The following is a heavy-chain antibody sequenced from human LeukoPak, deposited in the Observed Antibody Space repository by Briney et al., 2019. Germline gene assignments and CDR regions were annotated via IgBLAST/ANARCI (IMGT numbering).Heavy chain of an antibody. J-gene: IGHJ6*03. CDR2: ISSSSSYI. CDR1: GFTFSSYS. Sequence: GGSLRLSCAASGFTFSSYSMNWVRQAPGKGLEWVSSISSSSSYIYYADSVKGRFTISRDNAKNSLYLQMNSLRAGDTAVYYCARDLPGGYMDVWGKGTTVTVSS. V-gene: IGHV3-21*01. CDR3: ARDLPGGYMDV. D-gene: IGHD3-10*01.